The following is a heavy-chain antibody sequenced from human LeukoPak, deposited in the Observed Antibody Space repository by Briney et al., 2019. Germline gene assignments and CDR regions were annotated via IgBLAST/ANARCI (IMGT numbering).Heavy chain of an antibody. D-gene: IGHD3-22*01. CDR2: ISYDGSHK. Sequence: GRSLRLSCAASGFTFSNYAIHWVRQAPGKGLEWVAVISYDGSHKYYADSVKGRFTISRDNSKNTLYLQMNSLRAEDTAVYYCARDPHSDSSGYLDYWGQGTLVTVSS. J-gene: IGHJ4*02. CDR1: GFTFSNYA. V-gene: IGHV3-30-3*01. CDR3: ARDPHSDSSGYLDY.